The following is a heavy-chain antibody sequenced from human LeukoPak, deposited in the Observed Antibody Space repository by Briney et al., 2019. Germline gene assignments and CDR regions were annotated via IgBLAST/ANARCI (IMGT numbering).Heavy chain of an antibody. CDR2: ISAYNGNT. V-gene: IGHV1-18*01. Sequence: AASVKVSCKASGYTFTSYGISWVRQAPGQGLEWMGWISAYNGNTNYAQKPQGRVTMTTDTSTSTAYMELRSLRSDDTAVYYCARDHHPSYSSSSSGYWGQGTLVTVSS. CDR3: ARDHHPSYSSSSSGY. D-gene: IGHD6-13*01. CDR1: GYTFTSYG. J-gene: IGHJ4*02.